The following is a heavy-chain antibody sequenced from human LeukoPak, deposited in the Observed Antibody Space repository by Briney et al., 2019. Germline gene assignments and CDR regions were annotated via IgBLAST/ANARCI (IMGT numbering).Heavy chain of an antibody. CDR1: GSTLKPYG. Sequence: GGSLRLSCEASGSTLKPYGMHWARQAPGKGLEWVAVISYDGSFVNYADSVKGRFSIYRDNSKNTLYLQMNSLRDEDMAVYYCAKDFTPWAGLPRGSLDSWGQGTLVTVSS. J-gene: IGHJ4*02. D-gene: IGHD1-14*01. CDR3: AKDFTPWAGLPRGSLDS. CDR2: ISYDGSFV. V-gene: IGHV3-30*18.